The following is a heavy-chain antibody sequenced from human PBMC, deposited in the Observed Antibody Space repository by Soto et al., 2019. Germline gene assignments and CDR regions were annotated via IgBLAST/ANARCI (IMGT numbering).Heavy chain of an antibody. V-gene: IGHV1-69*02. D-gene: IGHD2-2*01. CDR1: GGTFSSYT. CDR3: EHIVVVPAATRKNSDY. CDR2: IIPILGIA. J-gene: IGHJ4*02. Sequence: SVKVSCKASGGTFSSYTISWVRQAPGQGLEWMGRIIPILGIANYAQKFQGRVTITADKSTSTAYMELSSLRSEDTAVYYCEHIVVVPAATRKNSDYWGRGTLVTVSS.